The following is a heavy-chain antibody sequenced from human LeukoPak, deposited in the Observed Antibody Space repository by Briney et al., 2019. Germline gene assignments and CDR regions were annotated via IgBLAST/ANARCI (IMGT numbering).Heavy chain of an antibody. D-gene: IGHD3-16*01. CDR3: ARSVVWGSFYYFDY. CDR1: GFTFSDPY. J-gene: IGHJ4*02. CDR2: ISGSGTDI. Sequence: GGSLRLSCEASGFTFSDPYMSWIRQAPGKGLECLSYISGSGTDINYADSVRGRFTISRDNAKNLLYLQMNDLRLEDTAVYYCARSVVWGSFYYFDYWGQGTLVTVSS. V-gene: IGHV3-11*04.